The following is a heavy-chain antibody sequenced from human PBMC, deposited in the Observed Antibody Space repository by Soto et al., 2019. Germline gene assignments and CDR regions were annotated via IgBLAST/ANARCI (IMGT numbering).Heavy chain of an antibody. CDR2: ISSSNSYT. CDR3: ARDADILTGSDAFAI. D-gene: IGHD3-9*01. CDR1: GFTFSDYY. J-gene: IGHJ3*02. V-gene: IGHV3-11*05. Sequence: VQLVESGGGLVKPGGSLRLSCAASGFTFSDYYMSWIRQAPGKGLEWVSYISSSNSYTNYADSVKGRFTISRDNAKNSLYLQMNSLRAEDTAVYYCARDADILTGSDAFAIWGQGTMVTVSS.